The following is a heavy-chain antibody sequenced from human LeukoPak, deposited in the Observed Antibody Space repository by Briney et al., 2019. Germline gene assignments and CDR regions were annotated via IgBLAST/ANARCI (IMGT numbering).Heavy chain of an antibody. CDR3: TRLWGDCGGDCYSRDY. CDR2: IRRKHDSYAT. CDR1: GFTFSGST. Sequence: PGGSLRLSCAASGFTFSGSTMHWVRQASGKGLEWVGRIRRKHDSYATAYGASVKGRFTISRDDSKNTAYLQMNSLKIEDTAVYYCTRLWGDCGGDCYSRDYWGPGTLVTVSS. V-gene: IGHV3-73*01. J-gene: IGHJ4*02. D-gene: IGHD2-21*02.